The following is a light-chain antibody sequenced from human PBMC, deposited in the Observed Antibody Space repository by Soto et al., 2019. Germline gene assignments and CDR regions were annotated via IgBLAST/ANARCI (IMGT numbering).Light chain of an antibody. CDR1: SSNIGTNP. V-gene: IGLV1-44*01. J-gene: IGLJ1*01. CDR2: TNY. CDR3: AAWDDSLNGHV. Sequence: QSVLTQPPSVSGTPGQMVTISCSGSSSNIGTNPVNWYQQLPGTAPKLLIYTNYQRPSGVPDRFSGSKSGTSASLAISGLQSEDEADYYCAAWDDSLNGHVFGTGTKVTVL.